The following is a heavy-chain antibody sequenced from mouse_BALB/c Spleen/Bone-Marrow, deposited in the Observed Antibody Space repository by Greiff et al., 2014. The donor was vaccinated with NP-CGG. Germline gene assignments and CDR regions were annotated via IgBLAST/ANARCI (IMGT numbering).Heavy chain of an antibody. CDR2: IWGDGST. D-gene: IGHD2-4*01. CDR1: GFSLTGSG. J-gene: IGHJ4*01. Sequence: VQLQQSGPGLVAPSQSLSITCTVSGFSLTGSGVSWVRQPPGKGLEWLGMIWGDGSTDYNSALKSRLSISKDNSKSQVFLKVNSPQTEDTARYYCARDSFLITRALDYWGQGTSVTVSS. V-gene: IGHV2-6-7*01. CDR3: ARDSFLITRALDY.